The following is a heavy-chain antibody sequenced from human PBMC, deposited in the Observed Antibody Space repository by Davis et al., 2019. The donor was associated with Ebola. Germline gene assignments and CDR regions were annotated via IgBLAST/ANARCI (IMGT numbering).Heavy chain of an antibody. J-gene: IGHJ6*04. CDR1: GGSISSYY. Sequence: MPGGSLRLSCTVSGGSISSYYWSWIRQPPGKGLEWIGYIYYSGSTNYNPSLKSRVTISVDTSKNQFSLKLSSVTAADTAVYYCARGIWFRYYYYGMDVWGKGTTVTVSS. V-gene: IGHV4-59*01. CDR2: IYYSGST. D-gene: IGHD3-10*01. CDR3: ARGIWFRYYYYGMDV.